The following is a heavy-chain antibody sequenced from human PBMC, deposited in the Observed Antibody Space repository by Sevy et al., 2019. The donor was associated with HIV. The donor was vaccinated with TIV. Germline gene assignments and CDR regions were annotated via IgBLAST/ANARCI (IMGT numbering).Heavy chain of an antibody. Sequence: GGSLRLSCAASGFTFSTYWMTWLRQAPGKGLEWVANINQDGSKKNYVDSMKGRFTISRDNAKNSLYVQMNSLRAEDTAVYYCARVGIFEGSESHFRFIDYWGQGILVTVSS. D-gene: IGHD3-10*01. CDR1: GFTFSTYW. CDR3: ARVGIFEGSESHFRFIDY. CDR2: INQDGSKK. V-gene: IGHV3-7*01. J-gene: IGHJ4*02.